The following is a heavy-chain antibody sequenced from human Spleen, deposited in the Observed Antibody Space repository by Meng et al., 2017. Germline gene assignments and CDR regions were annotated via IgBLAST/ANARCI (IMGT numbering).Heavy chain of an antibody. CDR1: GFTFSSYG. Sequence: GESLKISCAASGFTFSSYGMSWVRQAPGKGLEWVSAISGSGGSTYSADSVKGRFTISRDNSKNTLYLQMNSLRVEVTAVYYCARGPRADSRNAMDVWGRGTTVTVSS. D-gene: IGHD6-13*01. CDR3: ARGPRADSRNAMDV. CDR2: ISGSGGST. J-gene: IGHJ6*02. V-gene: IGHV3-23*01.